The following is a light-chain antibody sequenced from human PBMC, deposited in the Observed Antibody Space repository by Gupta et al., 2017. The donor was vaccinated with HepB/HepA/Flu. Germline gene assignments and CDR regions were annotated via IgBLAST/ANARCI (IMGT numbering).Light chain of an antibody. CDR3: LQHNGYPLT. CDR1: QGIRDH. CDR2: TAS. Sequence: DNQMTLSPSSLSGSEGDRVTITCRASQGIRDHLSWYQQKPGRAPKRLIYTASSLQNGVPSRFSGSGSGTEFTLTISSLQPEDSATYYCLQHNGYPLTFGQGTRLEI. V-gene: IGKV1-17*01. J-gene: IGKJ5*01.